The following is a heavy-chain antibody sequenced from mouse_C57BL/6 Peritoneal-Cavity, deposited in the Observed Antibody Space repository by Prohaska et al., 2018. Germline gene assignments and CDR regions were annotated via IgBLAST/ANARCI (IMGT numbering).Heavy chain of an antibody. CDR3: AREYYYGSSYNFDV. V-gene: IGHV1-82*01. Sequence: ASLKISCKASGYAFSSSWMNWVKQRPGKGLEWIGRIYPGDGDTIYNGKFKGKAALTAGKSSSTADMQLSSLTSEDSAVYFCAREYYYGSSYNFDVWGTGTTVTVSS. J-gene: IGHJ1*03. D-gene: IGHD1-1*01. CDR2: IYPGDGDT. CDR1: GYAFSSSW.